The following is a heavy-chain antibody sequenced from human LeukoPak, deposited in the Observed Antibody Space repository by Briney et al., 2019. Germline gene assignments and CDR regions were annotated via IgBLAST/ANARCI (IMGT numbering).Heavy chain of an antibody. D-gene: IGHD3-10*01. J-gene: IGHJ4*02. Sequence: HPGGSLRLSCAASGFTVSSNYMSCVRQAPGKGLEWVSVIYSGGSTYYADSVKGRFTISRDNSKNTLYLQMNSLRAEDTAVYYCARVGVTMVGYFVYWGEGTLGTVS. CDR1: GFTVSSNY. V-gene: IGHV3-66*01. CDR2: IYSGGST. CDR3: ARVGVTMVGYFVY.